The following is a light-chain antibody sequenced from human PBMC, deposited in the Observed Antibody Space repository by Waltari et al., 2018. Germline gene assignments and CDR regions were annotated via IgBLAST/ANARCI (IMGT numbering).Light chain of an antibody. J-gene: IGLJ3*02. CDR2: EDA. CDR1: SGSIAGDS. V-gene: IGLV6-57*03. Sequence: FILTQPHSVSESPGKTVTISCTRSSGSIAGDSVQWYQPRPGGVPTIVIYEDAQRPSGVPDRFSGSIDRASNSAALTISGLKTEDEADYYCQSFDSSNQAWVFGGGTELTVL. CDR3: QSFDSSNQAWV.